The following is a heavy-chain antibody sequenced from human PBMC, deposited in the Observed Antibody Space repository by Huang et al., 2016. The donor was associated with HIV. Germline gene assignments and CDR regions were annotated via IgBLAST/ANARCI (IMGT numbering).Heavy chain of an antibody. J-gene: IGHJ3*02. Sequence: QVQLQESGPGLVKPSETLSLTCTVSGASINNGGYYWSWIRQPQGKGLEWIGYIYFSGNTHYNPSLKSRVSISIDTSKNQFSLSLKSVTATDTALYFCAREGVYDNTGHRGAAFDIWGRGTMVTVSS. CDR3: AREGVYDNTGHRGAAFDI. V-gene: IGHV4-30-4*08. D-gene: IGHD3-22*01. CDR1: GASINNGGYY. CDR2: IYFSGNT.